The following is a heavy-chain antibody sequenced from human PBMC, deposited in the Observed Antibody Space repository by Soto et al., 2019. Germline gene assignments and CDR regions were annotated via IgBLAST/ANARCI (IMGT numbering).Heavy chain of an antibody. CDR1: GYTFTSYY. J-gene: IGHJ4*02. Sequence: ASVKVSCKASGYTFTSYYMHWVRQAPGQGLEWMGIINPSGGSTSYAQKFQGRVTMTRDTSTSTVYMELSSLRSEDTVVYYCARDQNTYSSGWLYYFDYWGQGTLVTVSS. D-gene: IGHD6-19*01. V-gene: IGHV1-46*03. CDR2: INPSGGST. CDR3: ARDQNTYSSGWLYYFDY.